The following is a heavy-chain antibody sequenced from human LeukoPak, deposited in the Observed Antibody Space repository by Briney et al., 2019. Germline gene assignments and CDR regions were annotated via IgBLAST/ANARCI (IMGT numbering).Heavy chain of an antibody. V-gene: IGHV4-59*01. J-gene: IGHJ5*02. Sequence: PSETLSLTCTVSAAISSFYWSWLRQPPGKGLEWIGYVFHTGHTNYNPSLKSRVTMSIDPSKDRFSLEVTSVTAADTAVYYCAGSIFGYPWFDPWGQGTLVTVSS. CDR2: VFHTGHT. D-gene: IGHD3-9*01. CDR1: AAISSFY. CDR3: AGSIFGYPWFDP.